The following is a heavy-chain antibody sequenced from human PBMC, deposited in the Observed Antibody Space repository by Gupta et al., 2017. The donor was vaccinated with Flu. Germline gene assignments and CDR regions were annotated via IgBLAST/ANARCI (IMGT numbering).Heavy chain of an antibody. Sequence: EVQLVESGGGLVQPGRSLRLSCAASGFTFDDYAMHWVRQAPGKGLEWVSGISWNSGSIGYADSVKGRFTISRDNAKNSLYLQMNSLRAEDTALYYCAKDIAEYSSGREGTAFDIWGQGTMVTVSS. CDR1: GFTFDDYA. CDR3: AKDIAEYSSGREGTAFDI. J-gene: IGHJ3*02. D-gene: IGHD6-19*01. V-gene: IGHV3-9*01. CDR2: ISWNSGSI.